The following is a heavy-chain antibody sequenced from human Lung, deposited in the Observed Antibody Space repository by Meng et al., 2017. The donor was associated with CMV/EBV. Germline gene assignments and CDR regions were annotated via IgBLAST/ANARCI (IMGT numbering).Heavy chain of an antibody. CDR3: ARDVCGRDDFWSGCYDY. Sequence: GGSXRLSCAASGFTFSSYSMNWVRQAPGKGLEWVSSISSSSSYIYYADSVKGRFTISRDNAKNSLYLQMNSLRAEDTAVYYCARDVCGRDDFWSGCYDYLGQGXLVTVSS. CDR2: ISSSSSYI. CDR1: GFTFSSYS. J-gene: IGHJ4*02. D-gene: IGHD3-3*01. V-gene: IGHV3-21*01.